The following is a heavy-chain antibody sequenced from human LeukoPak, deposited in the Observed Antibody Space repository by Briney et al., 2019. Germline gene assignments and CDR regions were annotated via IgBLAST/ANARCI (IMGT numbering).Heavy chain of an antibody. CDR3: AKDFRIGYSAHFDY. V-gene: IGHV3-23*01. D-gene: IGHD2-21*01. CDR2: IYENGGTT. Sequence: GGSLRLSCVGSGFTFRSHAMSWVRQAPEKGLEFVSGIYENGGTTYYADSVKGRFSISRDNSKNTLYLQMDSLRGEDTAVYYCAKDFRIGYSAHFDYWGQGVLVTVSS. J-gene: IGHJ4*02. CDR1: GFTFRSHA.